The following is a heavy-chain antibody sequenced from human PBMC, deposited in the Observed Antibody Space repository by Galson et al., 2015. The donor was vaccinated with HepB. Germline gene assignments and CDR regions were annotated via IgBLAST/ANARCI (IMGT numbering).Heavy chain of an antibody. CDR2: IYYSGST. J-gene: IGHJ4*02. D-gene: IGHD4-17*01. V-gene: IGHV4-39*01. CDR3: ARPPYGDYFDY. CDR1: GGSISSSSYY. Sequence: SETLSLTCTVSGGSISSSSYYWGWIRQPPGKGLEWIGSIYYSGSTYYNPSLKSRVTISVDTSKNQFSLKLSSVTAADTAVYYCARPPYGDYFDYWGQGTLVTVSS.